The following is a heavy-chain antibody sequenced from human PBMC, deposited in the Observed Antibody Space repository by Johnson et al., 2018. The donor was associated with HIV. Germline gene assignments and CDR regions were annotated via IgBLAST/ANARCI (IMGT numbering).Heavy chain of an antibody. V-gene: IGHV3-15*01. Sequence: VQLVESGGGLIQPGGSLRLSCAASGFTFSNAWMSWVRQAPGKGLEWVGRIKSKTDGAKTDYAAPVKGRFSISRDDSKNTLYVQMNSLKTEDTAVYYCTTAIVIDAFDIWGQGTMVTVSS. D-gene: IGHD3-16*02. CDR3: TTAIVIDAFDI. CDR2: IKSKTDGAKT. CDR1: GFTFSNAW. J-gene: IGHJ3*02.